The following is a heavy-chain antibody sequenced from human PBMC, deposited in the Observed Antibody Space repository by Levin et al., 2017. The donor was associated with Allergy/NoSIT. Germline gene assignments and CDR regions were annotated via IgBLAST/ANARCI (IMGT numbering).Heavy chain of an antibody. D-gene: IGHD6-13*01. CDR3: VAAAGGY. CDR1: GFTFSNVW. V-gene: IGHV3-15*05. Sequence: GGSLRLSCAASGFTFSNVWMNWVRQAPGKGLEWVGRIKSITDGGSTDYAAPVKGRFIISRDDSKNTLYLHLNSLLTADTAVYYCVAAAGGYWGQGTRVTVSS. J-gene: IGHJ4*02. CDR2: IKSITDGGST.